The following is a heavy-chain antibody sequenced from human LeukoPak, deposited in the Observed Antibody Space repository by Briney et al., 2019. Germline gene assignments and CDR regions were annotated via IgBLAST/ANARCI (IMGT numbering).Heavy chain of an antibody. J-gene: IGHJ6*03. D-gene: IGHD2-15*01. CDR1: GGSISSSSYY. CDR3: ARVRCSGGSCPYYYYYYYMDV. Sequence: PSETLSLTCTVSGGSISSSSYYWAWIRQPPGKELEWIGSIRYSGSTYYNPSLQSRVTISIDTSKNQFSLKLRFVTAADTAVYYCARVRCSGGSCPYYYYYYYMDVWGKGTTVTVSS. CDR2: IRYSGST. V-gene: IGHV4-39*07.